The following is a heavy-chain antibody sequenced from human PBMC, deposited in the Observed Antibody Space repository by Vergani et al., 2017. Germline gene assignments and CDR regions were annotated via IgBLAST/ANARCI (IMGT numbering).Heavy chain of an antibody. V-gene: IGHV3-21*01. Sequence: EVQLLESGGGLVQPGGSLRLSCAASGFTFSSYSMNWVRQAPGKGLEWVSSISSSSSYIYYADSVKGRFTISRDNAKNSLYLQMNSLRAEDTAVYYCARESIYSLARAFDIWGQGTMVTVSS. D-gene: IGHD5/OR15-5a*01. CDR2: ISSSSSYI. CDR3: ARESIYSLARAFDI. J-gene: IGHJ3*02. CDR1: GFTFSSYS.